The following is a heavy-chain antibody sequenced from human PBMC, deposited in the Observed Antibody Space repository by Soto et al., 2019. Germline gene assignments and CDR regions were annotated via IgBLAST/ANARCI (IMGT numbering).Heavy chain of an antibody. J-gene: IGHJ4*02. Sequence: QVQLVESGGGVVQPGRSLRLSCAASGFTFSSYAMHWVRQAPGKGLEWVAVISYDGSNKYYADSVKGRFTISRDNSKNTLYLQMNSLRAEDTAVYYCARDPVGATTYGDYWGQGTLVTVSS. CDR3: ARDPVGATTYGDY. CDR1: GFTFSSYA. D-gene: IGHD1-26*01. CDR2: ISYDGSNK. V-gene: IGHV3-30-3*01.